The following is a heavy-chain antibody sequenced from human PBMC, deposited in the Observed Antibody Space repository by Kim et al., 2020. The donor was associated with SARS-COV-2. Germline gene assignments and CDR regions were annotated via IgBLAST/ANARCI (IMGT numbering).Heavy chain of an antibody. V-gene: IGHV1-24*01. Sequence: ASVKVSCKVSGYTLTELSMHWVRQAPGKGLEWMGGFDPEDGETIYAQKFQGRVTMTEDTSTDTAYMELSSLRSEDTAAYYCATGVGMGVPSWFDPWGQGTLVTVSS. J-gene: IGHJ5*02. CDR3: ATGVGMGVPSWFDP. CDR1: GYTLTELS. CDR2: FDPEDGET. D-gene: IGHD1-26*01.